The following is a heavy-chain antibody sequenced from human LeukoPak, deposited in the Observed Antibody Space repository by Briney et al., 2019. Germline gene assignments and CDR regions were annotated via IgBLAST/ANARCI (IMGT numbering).Heavy chain of an antibody. Sequence: PSETLSLTCGVYGGSFHCYYWSWIRQPPGKGLEWIGEISHSGSTNYSPSLKGRVTISLDTSKNQVSLNLNSMTASDTAVYYCTRKRRSSGPFQHWGQGTLVTVSS. J-gene: IGHJ1*01. CDR1: GGSFHCYY. CDR2: ISHSGST. D-gene: IGHD6-19*01. V-gene: IGHV4-34*01. CDR3: TRKRRSSGPFQH.